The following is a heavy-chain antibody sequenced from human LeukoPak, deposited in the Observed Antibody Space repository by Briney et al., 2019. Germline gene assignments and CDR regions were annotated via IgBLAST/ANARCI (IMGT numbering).Heavy chain of an antibody. CDR1: GGSFSGYY. Sequence: PSETLSLTCAVYGGSFSGYYWSWIRQPPGKGLEWIGEINHSGSTNYNPSLKSRVTISVDTSKNQFSLKLSFVTAADTAVYYCARGGKYSSSSFWLDYWGQGTLVTVSS. V-gene: IGHV4-34*01. CDR3: ARGGKYSSSSFWLDY. D-gene: IGHD6-6*01. J-gene: IGHJ4*02. CDR2: INHSGST.